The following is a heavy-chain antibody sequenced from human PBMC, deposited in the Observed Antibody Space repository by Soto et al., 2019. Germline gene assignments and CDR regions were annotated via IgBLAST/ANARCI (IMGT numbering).Heavy chain of an antibody. D-gene: IGHD3-10*01. J-gene: IGHJ6*02. Sequence: QVQLAQSGAEVKKRGSSVKVSCRVSGGTFNNYAISWVRQAPGEGLEWMGGIIPAFGTPKYAQRFQDRVTISADVYAATAYMESTSLRSDDTAVYYCARDTREITRVRGVIPYYIYHMDVWGPGTTVAVSS. CDR2: IIPAFGTP. CDR3: ARDTREITRVRGVIPYYIYHMDV. CDR1: GGTFNNYA. V-gene: IGHV1-69*01.